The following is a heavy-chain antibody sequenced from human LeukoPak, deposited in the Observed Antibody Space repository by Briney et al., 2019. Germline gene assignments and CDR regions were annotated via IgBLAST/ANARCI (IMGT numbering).Heavy chain of an antibody. CDR2: ILGGGGT. Sequence: PGGSLRLSCAASGFTVTSNYMSWVRQAPGKGLEWVSVILGGGGTYYADSVKGRFTISRDNSKNTVYLQMNSLRAEDTADYYCARDQNYYGMDVWGQGTTVTVSS. V-gene: IGHV3-53*01. CDR1: GFTVTSNY. J-gene: IGHJ6*02. CDR3: ARDQNYYGMDV.